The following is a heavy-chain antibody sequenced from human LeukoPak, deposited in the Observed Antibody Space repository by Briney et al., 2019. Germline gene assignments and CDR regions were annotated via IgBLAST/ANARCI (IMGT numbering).Heavy chain of an antibody. D-gene: IGHD4-17*01. V-gene: IGHV3-23*01. J-gene: IGHJ4*02. CDR3: AKAGGSKTYGDYYFDY. CDR1: GYTFGDYA. Sequence: GGSLRLSCAASGYTFGDYAMSWVRQAPGKGLEWVSSITSIAVSTYYADFVKGRFTISKDNSKNTLSLQTNSLRAEDTAVYYCAKAGGSKTYGDYYFDYWGQGTLVTVSS. CDR2: ITSIAVST.